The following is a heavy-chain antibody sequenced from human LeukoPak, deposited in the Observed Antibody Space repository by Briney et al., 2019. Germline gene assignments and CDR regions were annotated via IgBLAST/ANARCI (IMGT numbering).Heavy chain of an antibody. V-gene: IGHV4-4*07. CDR1: GGSISSYY. J-gene: IGHJ4*02. CDR3: ARGYYYDSSGQPPGGFDY. CDR2: IYTSGST. Sequence: SETLSLTCTVSGGSISSYYWSWIRQPAGKGLEWIGRIYTSGSTNYNPSLKSRVTISVDTSKNQFSLKLSSVTAADTAVYYCARGYYYDSSGQPPGGFDYWGQGTLVTVSS. D-gene: IGHD3-22*01.